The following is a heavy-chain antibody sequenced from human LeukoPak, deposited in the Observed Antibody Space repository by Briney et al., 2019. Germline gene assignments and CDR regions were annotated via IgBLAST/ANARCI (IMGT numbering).Heavy chain of an antibody. CDR1: GESFSGYY. J-gene: IGHJ4*02. V-gene: IGHV4-34*01. CDR3: ARGPATTGNSCYVYY. CDR2: INHSGST. Sequence: PSETLSLTCAVYGESFSGYYRSWIRQPPGKGLEWIGEINHSGSTNYNPSLKSRVTISVDTSKNQFSLMLSSVTAADTAVYYCARGPATTGNSCYVYYWGRGTLVTVSS. D-gene: IGHD2-2*01.